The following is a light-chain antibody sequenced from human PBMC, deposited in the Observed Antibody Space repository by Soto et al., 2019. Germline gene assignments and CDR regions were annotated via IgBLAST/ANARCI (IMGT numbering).Light chain of an antibody. CDR2: LND. CDR3: AAWDDSLNGPV. V-gene: IGLV1-44*01. CDR1: SSNIGGRS. Sequence: QSVLTQPPSASGTPGQRVTISCSGSSSNIGGRSVHWYQQLSGTAPKLLIYLNDQRPSGVPDRFSGSKSDTSASLAITGLQSEDEADYFCAAWDDSLNGPVFGGGTQLTVL. J-gene: IGLJ2*01.